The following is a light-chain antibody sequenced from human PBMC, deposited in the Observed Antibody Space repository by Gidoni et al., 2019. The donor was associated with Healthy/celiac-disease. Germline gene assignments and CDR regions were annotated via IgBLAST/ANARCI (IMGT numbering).Light chain of an antibody. CDR1: QSVSSY. J-gene: IGKJ2*01. CDR3: QKRSNWPPLYT. Sequence: EIVLTQSPATLSLSPGERATLSCRASQSVSSYLAWYQQKPGQAPRLLIYDASNRATGIPARFSGSGSGTDFTLTISSLEPEDFAVYYCQKRSNWPPLYTFXQXTKLEIK. CDR2: DAS. V-gene: IGKV3-11*01.